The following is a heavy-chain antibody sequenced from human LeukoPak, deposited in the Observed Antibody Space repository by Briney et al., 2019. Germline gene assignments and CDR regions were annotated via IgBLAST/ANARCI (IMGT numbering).Heavy chain of an antibody. CDR2: ISSSSSYI. D-gene: IGHD2-21*02. Sequence: GGSLRLSCAASGFTFSTYTMNWVRQAPGKGLEWVSSISSSSSYIYYADSVKGRFTISRDNAKNSLYLQMDSLRAEDTAVYYCARARYCGGDCSALPSEDYWGQGTLVIVSS. CDR1: GFTFSTYT. CDR3: ARARYCGGDCSALPSEDY. J-gene: IGHJ4*02. V-gene: IGHV3-21*01.